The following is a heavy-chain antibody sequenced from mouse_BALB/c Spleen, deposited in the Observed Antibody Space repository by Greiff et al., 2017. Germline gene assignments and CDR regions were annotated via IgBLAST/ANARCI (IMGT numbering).Heavy chain of an antibody. CDR2: IYPGSGST. J-gene: IGHJ1*01. CDR3: TYDYDWYFDV. CDR1: GYTFTSYW. Sequence: LQQPGSELVRPGASVKLSCKASGYTFTSYWMHWVKQRPGQGLEWIGNIYPGSGSTNYDEKFKSKATLTVDTSSSTAYMQLSSLTSEDSAVYYCTYDYDWYFDVWGAGTTVTVSS. D-gene: IGHD2-4*01. V-gene: IGHV1S22*01.